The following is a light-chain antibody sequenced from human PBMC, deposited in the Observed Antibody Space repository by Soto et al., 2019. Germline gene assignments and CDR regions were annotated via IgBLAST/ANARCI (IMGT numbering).Light chain of an antibody. CDR1: SSGVGSYNY. CDR2: DVN. J-gene: IGLJ3*02. V-gene: IGLV2-11*01. CDR3: CSYAGSYTWV. Sequence: SALTQPRSVSGSPGQSVTLSCTGTSSGVGSYNYVSWYQQHPGKAPKLMIDDVNKRPSGVPDRFSGSRSGNTASLTISGLQAEDEADYYFCSYAGSYTWVFGGGTKLTVL.